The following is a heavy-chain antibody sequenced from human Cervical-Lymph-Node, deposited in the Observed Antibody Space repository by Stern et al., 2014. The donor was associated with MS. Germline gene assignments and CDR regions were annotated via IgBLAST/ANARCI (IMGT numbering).Heavy chain of an antibody. Sequence: VQLVESGGGVVQPGRSLRLSCAASGFTFSTYAMHWVRQAPGKGLEWVAVVSYDGGNKYYADSVRGRFTISRDTSKNTLYLQMNSLRAEDTAVYYCAGAPLWWLRDYWGQGTLVTVSS. CDR2: VSYDGGNK. CDR1: GFTFSTYA. CDR3: AGAPLWWLRDY. J-gene: IGHJ4*02. D-gene: IGHD5-12*01. V-gene: IGHV3-30*04.